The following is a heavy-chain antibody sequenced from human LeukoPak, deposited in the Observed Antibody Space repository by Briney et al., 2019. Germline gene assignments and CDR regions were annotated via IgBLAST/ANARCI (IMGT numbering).Heavy chain of an antibody. Sequence: GGSVKVSCKASGYTFTGYYMHWVRQAPGQGLEWMGWINPNSGGTNYAQKFQGRVTMTRDTSISTAYMELSRLRSDDTAVYYCARVVAATPDGYYYYYGMDVWGQGTTVTVSS. CDR3: ARVVAATPDGYYYYYGMDV. V-gene: IGHV1-2*02. CDR2: INPNSGGT. D-gene: IGHD2-15*01. CDR1: GYTFTGYY. J-gene: IGHJ6*02.